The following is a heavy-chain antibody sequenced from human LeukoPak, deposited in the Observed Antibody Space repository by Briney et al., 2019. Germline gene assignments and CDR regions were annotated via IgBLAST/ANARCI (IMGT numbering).Heavy chain of an antibody. D-gene: IGHD5-18*01. Sequence: SETLSLTCTVSGGSISSYYWSWIRQPPGKGLEWIGYIYYSGSTNYNPSLESRVTISVDTSKNQFSLKLSSVTAADTAVYYCASGDTAAAQIDYWGQGTLVTVSS. V-gene: IGHV4-59*08. J-gene: IGHJ4*02. CDR2: IYYSGST. CDR3: ASGDTAAAQIDY. CDR1: GGSISSYY.